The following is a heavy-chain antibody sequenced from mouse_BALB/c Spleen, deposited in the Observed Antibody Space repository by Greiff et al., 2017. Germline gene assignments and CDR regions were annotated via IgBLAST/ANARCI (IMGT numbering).Heavy chain of an antibody. CDR3: ARRSLYDY. D-gene: IGHD6-1*01. Sequence: VQRVESGAELAKPGASVKMSCKASGYTFTSYWMHWVKQRPGQGLEWIGYINPSTGYTEYNQKFKDKATLTADKSSSTAYMQLSSLTSEDSAVYYCARRSLYDYWGQGTTLTVSS. CDR1: GYTFTSYW. CDR2: INPSTGYT. J-gene: IGHJ2*01. V-gene: IGHV1-7*01.